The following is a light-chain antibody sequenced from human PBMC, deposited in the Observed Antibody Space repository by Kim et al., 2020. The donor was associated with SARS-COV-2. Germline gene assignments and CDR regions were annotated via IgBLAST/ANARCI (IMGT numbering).Light chain of an antibody. CDR3: QQYHTRPIT. V-gene: IGKV3-15*01. J-gene: IGKJ5*01. CDR2: GAS. Sequence: EIVMTQSPATLSVSPGGRAALSCKASQSVRSNLAWYQQKLGQAPRLLLYGASTRATDIPARFSGSGSGTEFTLTISGLQSEDIAVYYCQQYHTRPITFGPGTRRGIK. CDR1: QSVRSN.